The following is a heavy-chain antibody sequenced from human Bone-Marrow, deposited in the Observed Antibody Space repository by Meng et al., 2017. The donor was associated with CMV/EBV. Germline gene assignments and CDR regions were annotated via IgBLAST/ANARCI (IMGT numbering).Heavy chain of an antibody. CDR1: GFTFSSYG. CDR3: ARGNYDFWSGYDYYYYGMDV. J-gene: IGHJ6*02. D-gene: IGHD3-3*01. V-gene: IGHV3-30*02. Sequence: GGSLRLSCAASGFTFSSYGMHWARQAPGKGLEWVAFIRYDGSHKYYADSVKGRFSISRDNSKNTLYLQMNSLRAEDTAVYYCARGNYDFWSGYDYYYYGMDVWGQGTTVTVSS. CDR2: IRYDGSHK.